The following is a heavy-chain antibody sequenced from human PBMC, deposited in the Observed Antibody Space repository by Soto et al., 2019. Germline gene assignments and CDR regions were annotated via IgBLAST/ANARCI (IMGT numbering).Heavy chain of an antibody. D-gene: IGHD3-10*01. CDR1: GYTFTSYA. Sequence: ASVKVSFKASGYTFTSYAMHWVRQAPGQRLEWMGWINAGNGNTKYSQKFQGRVTITRDTSASTAYMELSSLRSEDTAVYYCARSQPPFRGVISDGMDVWGQGTTVTVSS. CDR3: ARSQPPFRGVISDGMDV. J-gene: IGHJ6*02. V-gene: IGHV1-3*01. CDR2: INAGNGNT.